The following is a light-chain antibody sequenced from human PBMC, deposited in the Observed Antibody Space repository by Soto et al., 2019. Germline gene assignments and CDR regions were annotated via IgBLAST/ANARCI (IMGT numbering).Light chain of an antibody. Sequence: EIVMTQSPATLSVSPGERATLSCRASQIVSTNLAWYQHKPGQAPRLLIYRASTRATGIPDRFSGSGSGTDFTLTISRLEPEDFAVYYCQLYGSSPKTFGQGTKVDIK. V-gene: IGKV3-20*01. CDR1: QIVSTN. CDR2: RAS. CDR3: QLYGSSPKT. J-gene: IGKJ1*01.